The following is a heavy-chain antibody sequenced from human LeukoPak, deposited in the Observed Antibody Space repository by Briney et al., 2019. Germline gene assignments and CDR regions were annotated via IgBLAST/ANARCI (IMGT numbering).Heavy chain of an antibody. V-gene: IGHV3-21*01. CDR1: GFIFNNYR. D-gene: IGHD1-26*01. Sequence: GGSLRLSCAASGFIFNNYRMNWVRQAPGKGLEWVSSISSSSNYIYYADSVKGRFTISRDNAKNSLYLQMDSLRAEDTAVYYCARALGSPLDFWGQGTLVTVSS. CDR2: ISSSSNYI. J-gene: IGHJ4*02. CDR3: ARALGSPLDF.